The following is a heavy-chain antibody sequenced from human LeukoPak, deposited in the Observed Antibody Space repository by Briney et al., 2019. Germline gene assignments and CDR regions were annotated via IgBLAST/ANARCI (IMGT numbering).Heavy chain of an antibody. V-gene: IGHV4-4*07. CDR1: GGSINSYY. J-gene: IGHJ4*02. D-gene: IGHD5-12*01. CDR3: ARVDIRTAFFDY. CDR2: IYSSGST. Sequence: PSETLSLTCTVSGGSINSYYWSGIRQPAGKGLEWIGRIYSSGSTGYNPSLKSRVTMSLDTSKNQFSLNLSSVTAADTAVYYCARVDIRTAFFDYWGQGTLVTVSS.